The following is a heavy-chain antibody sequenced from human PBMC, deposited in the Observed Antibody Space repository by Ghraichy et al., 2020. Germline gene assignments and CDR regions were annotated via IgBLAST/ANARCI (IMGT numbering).Heavy chain of an antibody. CDR2: ISGSGGST. Sequence: GWSLRLSCAASGFTFSSYAMSWVRQAPGKGLEWVSAISGSGGSTYYADSVKGRFTISRDNSKNTLYLQMNSLRAEDTAVYYCAKGLISRRDGYNSHPPKPVNAFDIWGQGTMVTVSS. CDR3: AKGLISRRDGYNSHPPKPVNAFDI. CDR1: GFTFSSYA. D-gene: IGHD5-24*01. V-gene: IGHV3-23*01. J-gene: IGHJ3*02.